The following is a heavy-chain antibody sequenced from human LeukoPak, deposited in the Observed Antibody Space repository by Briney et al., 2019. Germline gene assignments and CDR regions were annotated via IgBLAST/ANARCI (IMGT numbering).Heavy chain of an antibody. D-gene: IGHD3-16*02. CDR2: ISSNSGST. J-gene: IGHJ4*02. CDR1: GYTFTGYY. CDR3: ARAKLGELSAVDY. V-gene: IGHV1-2*06. Sequence: ASVKVSCKASGYTFTGYYIHWVRQAPGQGLEWMGRISSNSGSTKYTQKFQGRVTVTRDTSVSTVYMELSRLTSDDTAVYYCARAKLGELSAVDYWGQGALVTVSS.